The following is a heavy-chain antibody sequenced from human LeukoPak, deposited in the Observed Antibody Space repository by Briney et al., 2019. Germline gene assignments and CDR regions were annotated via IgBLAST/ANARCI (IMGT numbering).Heavy chain of an antibody. CDR3: AKSARGCLQAPAFDS. D-gene: IGHD5-24*01. CDR1: GFIFTNYG. J-gene: IGHJ4*02. Sequence: GGSLRLSCVASGFIFTNYGMNWVRQTPGKGLEGVSGFSGGSTYYTDSVKGRFTISRDNSKNMLYLQMNSMRAEDTAVYNCAKSARGCLQAPAFDSWGQGTLVTVSS. V-gene: IGHV3-23*01. CDR2: FSGGST.